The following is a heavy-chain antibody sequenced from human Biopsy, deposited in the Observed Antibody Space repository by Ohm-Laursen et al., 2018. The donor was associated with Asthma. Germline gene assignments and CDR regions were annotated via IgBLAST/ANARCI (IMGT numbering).Heavy chain of an antibody. D-gene: IGHD3-3*01. CDR1: GFSFNSYG. J-gene: IGHJ3*02. CDR2: MSFDGRQT. Sequence: SLRLSCTASGFSFNSYGMYWVRQAPGKGLEWVAVMSFDGRQTYYADSVKGRFTISRDNSKNTLYLQMNSLRAEDTAVYYCAKERYYDFWSGYPIWGQGTMVTVSS. CDR3: AKERYYDFWSGYPI. V-gene: IGHV3-30*18.